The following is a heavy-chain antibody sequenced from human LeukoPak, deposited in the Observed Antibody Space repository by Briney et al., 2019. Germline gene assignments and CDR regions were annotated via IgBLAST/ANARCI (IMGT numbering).Heavy chain of an antibody. CDR3: DCMLRGYSGYEFES. Sequence: PGGSLRLSCEASGFTFSSYGMHWVRQAPGKGLEWVAVIWHDGSNKYYADSVKGRFTISRDNSKNTLYLQMNSLRAEDTAVYYCDCMLRGYSGYEFESWGQGTLVTVSS. CDR2: IWHDGSNK. J-gene: IGHJ4*02. D-gene: IGHD5-12*01. V-gene: IGHV3-30*02. CDR1: GFTFSSYG.